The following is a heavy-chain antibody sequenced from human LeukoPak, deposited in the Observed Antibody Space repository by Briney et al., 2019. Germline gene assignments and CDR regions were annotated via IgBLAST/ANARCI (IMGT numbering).Heavy chain of an antibody. CDR1: GFTFDDYG. V-gene: IGHV3-20*04. CDR2: INWNGGST. D-gene: IGHD3-22*01. Sequence: GGSLRLSCAASGFTFDDYGMSWVRQAPGKGLEWVSGINWNGGSTGYADSVKGRFTISRDNAKNSLYLQMNSLRAEDTALYYCAMQHDYDSSGYYSSWGQGTLVTVSS. J-gene: IGHJ4*02. CDR3: AMQHDYDSSGYYSS.